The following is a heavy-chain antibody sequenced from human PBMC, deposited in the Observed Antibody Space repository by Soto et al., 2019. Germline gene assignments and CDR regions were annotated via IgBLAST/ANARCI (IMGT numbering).Heavy chain of an antibody. CDR1: GGSISSYY. J-gene: IGHJ5*02. CDR3: ARSRVPGYYDSSGYYIGWFDP. CDR2: IYTSGST. V-gene: IGHV4-4*07. Sequence: QVQLQESGPGLVKPSETLSLTCTVSGGSISSYYWSWIRQPAGKGLEWIGRIYTSGSTNYNPTLNSRVTMSVDTSKNQFSLKLSSVTAADTAVYYCARSRVPGYYDSSGYYIGWFDPWGQGTLVTVSS. D-gene: IGHD3-22*01.